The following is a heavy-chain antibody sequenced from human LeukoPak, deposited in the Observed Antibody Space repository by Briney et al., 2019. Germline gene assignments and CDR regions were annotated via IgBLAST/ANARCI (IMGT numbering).Heavy chain of an antibody. CDR1: GYTFTASY. CDR3: ARGYYDSSDFEYFQH. J-gene: IGHJ1*01. D-gene: IGHD3-22*01. Sequence: ASVKVSCKASGYTFTASYIHWVRQAPGQGLEWMGWINPSSGATNSAQKFLGRVTMNRDTSMRTVYMEVSRLRSDDTAVFYCARGYYDSSDFEYFQHWGQGTLVTVSS. CDR2: INPSSGAT. V-gene: IGHV1-2*02.